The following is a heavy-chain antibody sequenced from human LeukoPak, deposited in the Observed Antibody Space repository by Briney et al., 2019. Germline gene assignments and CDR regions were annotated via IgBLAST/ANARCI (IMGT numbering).Heavy chain of an antibody. V-gene: IGHV3-49*04. D-gene: IGHD3-3*01. Sequence: GVLRLSCTASGFTFGDYSLSWVRQAPEKGLEWVGFIRRKGYGGTTEYAPSVKGRFIISRDDSKSTAYLQMNSLKTEDTAVYYCTRDHDFWSGPFDVWGKGTTVTVSS. CDR2: IRRKGYGGTT. J-gene: IGHJ6*04. CDR1: GFTFGDYS. CDR3: TRDHDFWSGPFDV.